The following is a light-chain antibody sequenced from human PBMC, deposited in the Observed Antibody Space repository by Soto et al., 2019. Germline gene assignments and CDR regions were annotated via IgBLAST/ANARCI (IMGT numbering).Light chain of an antibody. Sequence: DLQMTQSPSSVSASIGDTVTITCRASQAINSWVAWYQQKPGKAPKLLINVASSLQSGVPSRFGGSGAGTDFALTISSLQAEDFATYCCQQTNTFPLSFGPGTKVDMK. J-gene: IGKJ3*01. CDR2: VAS. V-gene: IGKV1-12*01. CDR3: QQTNTFPLS. CDR1: QAINSW.